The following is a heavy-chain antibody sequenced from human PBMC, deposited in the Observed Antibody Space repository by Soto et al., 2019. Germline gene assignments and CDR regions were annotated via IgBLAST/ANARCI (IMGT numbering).Heavy chain of an antibody. V-gene: IGHV3-74*01. Sequence: GGSLRLSCATSGFIFSSDWMHWVRQAPGKGLVWVSRINTDGSDTSYADSVKGRFTISRDNARNMVFLQMNSLRAEDTAVYYCAKDHSPNDPSYYYGMDVWGQGTTVTVSS. J-gene: IGHJ6*02. CDR3: AKDHSPNDPSYYYGMDV. CDR2: INTDGSDT. D-gene: IGHD2-15*01. CDR1: GFIFSSDW.